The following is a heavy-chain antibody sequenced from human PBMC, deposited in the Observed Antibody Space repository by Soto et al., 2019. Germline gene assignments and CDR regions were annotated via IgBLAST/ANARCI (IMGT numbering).Heavy chain of an antibody. CDR1: GFTFSHFA. CDR2: ISYDGSHK. D-gene: IGHD3-10*01. J-gene: IGHJ5*02. Sequence: QVQLMESGGGVVQPGRSLRLSCAASGFTFSHFAMHWVRQAPGKGLEWVAVISYDGSHKFYADTVKGRFTISRDKSQDTVYLQMSSLRPDDTGVYYCAKDGGTYGSGSGWWFDTWGQGTPVTVSS. V-gene: IGHV3-30*18. CDR3: AKDGGTYGSGSGWWFDT.